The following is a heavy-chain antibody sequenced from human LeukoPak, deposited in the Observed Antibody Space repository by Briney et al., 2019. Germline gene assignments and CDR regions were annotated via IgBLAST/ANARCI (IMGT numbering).Heavy chain of an antibody. CDR2: ISSSSSYI. CDR3: ARDSWELLPPPREHDAFDI. J-gene: IGHJ3*02. CDR1: GFTFSSYS. V-gene: IGHV3-21*01. D-gene: IGHD1-26*01. Sequence: GGSLRLSCAASGFTFSSYSMNWVRQAPGKGLEWVSSISSSSSYIYYADSVKGRFIISRDNAKNSLYLQMNSLRAEDTAVYYCARDSWELLPPPREHDAFDIWGQGTMVTVSS.